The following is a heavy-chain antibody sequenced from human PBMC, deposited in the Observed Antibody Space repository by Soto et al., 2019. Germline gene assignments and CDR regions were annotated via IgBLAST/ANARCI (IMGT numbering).Heavy chain of an antibody. V-gene: IGHV3-30-3*01. CDR1: GFTFSSYA. CDR2: ISYDGSDK. J-gene: IGHJ3*02. CDR3: ARGGSTDYSDAFDI. D-gene: IGHD3-22*01. Sequence: GGSLRLSCAASGFTFSSYAMHWVRQAPGKGLEWVALISYDGSDKDYADSVKGRFTISRDNSRNTLFLQMNSLRAEDTAVYYCARGGSTDYSDAFDIWGQGTMVTVSS.